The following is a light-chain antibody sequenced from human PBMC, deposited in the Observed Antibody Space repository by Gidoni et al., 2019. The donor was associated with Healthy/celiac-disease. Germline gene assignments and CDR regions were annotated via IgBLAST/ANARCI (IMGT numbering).Light chain of an antibody. J-gene: IGKJ3*01. CDR1: QSVSSSS. CDR3: QQYRGT. V-gene: IGKV3-20*01. Sequence: ELVFTQSPGTLSLSPGERATLSCRDSQSVSSSSLAWYQQKPGQAPRLLVSGAYSMATGIPDRCSGSGSGTDLTLTISRLEAEDVEVYYWQQYRGTFGPGTKVDIK. CDR2: GAY.